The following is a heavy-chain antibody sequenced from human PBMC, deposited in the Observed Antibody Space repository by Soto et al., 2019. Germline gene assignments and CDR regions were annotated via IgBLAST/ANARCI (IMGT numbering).Heavy chain of an antibody. CDR2: ISGSGGST. D-gene: IGHD2-15*01. J-gene: IGHJ4*02. V-gene: IGHV3-23*01. CDR1: GFTFSSYA. Sequence: GSLRLSCAASGFTFSSYAMSWVRQAPGKGLEWVSAISGSGGSTYYADSVKGRFTISRDNSKNTLYLQMNSPRAEDTAVYYCAKERRRGCSGGSCYRFDYWGQGTLVTVSS. CDR3: AKERRRGCSGGSCYRFDY.